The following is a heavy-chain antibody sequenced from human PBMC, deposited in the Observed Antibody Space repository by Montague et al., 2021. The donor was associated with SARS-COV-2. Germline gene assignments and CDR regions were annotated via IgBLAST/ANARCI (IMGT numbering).Heavy chain of an antibody. CDR1: GYFIGTGYY. Sequence: SETLSLTCSVSGYFIGTGYYWGWIRQSPGKGLEWIGSNYLHGNAYYNPSLNSRVTISLDTSKNQFSLRLTSVTTSDTAFYYCARGRVTRAGFDYWGRGIRVIVSS. J-gene: IGHJ4*02. V-gene: IGHV4-38-2*02. D-gene: IGHD2-21*02. CDR2: NYLHGNA. CDR3: ARGRVTRAGFDY.